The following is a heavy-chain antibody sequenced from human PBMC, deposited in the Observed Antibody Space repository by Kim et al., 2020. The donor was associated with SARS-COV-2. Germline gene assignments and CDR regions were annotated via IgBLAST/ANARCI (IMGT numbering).Heavy chain of an antibody. J-gene: IGHJ4*02. V-gene: IGHV3-13*01. CDR2: T. Sequence: TYYTGSVKGRFTISRENAKNSLYLQMNSLRAGDTAVYYCARVGAWGDFDYWGQGTLVTVSS. CDR3: ARVGAWGDFDY. D-gene: IGHD3-16*01.